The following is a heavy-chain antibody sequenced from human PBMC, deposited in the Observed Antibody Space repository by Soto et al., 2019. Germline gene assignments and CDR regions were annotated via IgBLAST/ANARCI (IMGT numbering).Heavy chain of an antibody. CDR3: AKLGAVAGEDY. Sequence: GGSLRLSCSASGFTFSSHGMHWVRQAPGKGLEWVTIISFHGINKYYADSVKGRFTISRDNSKNTLSLQMNSLKVEDTAVYYCAKLGAVAGEDYWGQGVLVTVSS. V-gene: IGHV3-30*18. CDR2: ISFHGINK. CDR1: GFTFSSHG. J-gene: IGHJ4*02. D-gene: IGHD6-19*01.